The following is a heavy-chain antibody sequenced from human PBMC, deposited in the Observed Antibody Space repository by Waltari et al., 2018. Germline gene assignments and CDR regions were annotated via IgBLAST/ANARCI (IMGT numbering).Heavy chain of an antibody. CDR3: AKDEGARLAPTFGMDA. J-gene: IGHJ6*02. V-gene: IGHV3-23*01. CDR2: MTASGLM. CDR1: GFPFSTYT. D-gene: IGHD3-3*01. Sequence: EMQLLESGGALVQPGGSLRLSCAASGFPFSTYTMNWVRQAPGQGREWVAVMTASGLMDYGDSVKGRFIISRDNSKNTLYLEMYRLRVEDTARYYCAKDEGARLAPTFGMDAWGQGTTVTVSS.